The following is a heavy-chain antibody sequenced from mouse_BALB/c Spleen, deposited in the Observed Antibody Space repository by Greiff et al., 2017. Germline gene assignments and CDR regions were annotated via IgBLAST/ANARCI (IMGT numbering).Heavy chain of an antibody. V-gene: IGHV5-12-2*01. Sequence: EVKLEESGGGLVQPGGSLKLSCAASGFTFSSYTMSWVRQTPEKRLEWVAYISNGGGSTYYPDTVKGRFTISRDNAKNTLYLQLSSLKSEDTAMYYCERHSYDGYYVKYYFDYWGQGTTLTVSS. J-gene: IGHJ2*01. D-gene: IGHD2-3*01. CDR1: GFTFSSYT. CDR2: ISNGGGST. CDR3: ERHSYDGYYVKYYFDY.